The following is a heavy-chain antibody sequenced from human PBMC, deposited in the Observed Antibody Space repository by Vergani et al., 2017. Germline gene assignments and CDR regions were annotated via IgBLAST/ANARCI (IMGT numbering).Heavy chain of an antibody. D-gene: IGHD6-19*01. CDR1: GYTFTGYY. Sequence: QVQLVQSGAEVKKPGASVKVSCKASGYTFTGYYMHWVRQAPGQGLEWMGWINPNSGGTNYAQKFQGRVTMTRDTSISTSYMELSRLRSDDTAVYYCARVDGAVAGTQLLVALHDAFDIWGQGTMVTVSS. CDR2: INPNSGGT. CDR3: ARVDGAVAGTQLLVALHDAFDI. J-gene: IGHJ3*02. V-gene: IGHV1-2*02.